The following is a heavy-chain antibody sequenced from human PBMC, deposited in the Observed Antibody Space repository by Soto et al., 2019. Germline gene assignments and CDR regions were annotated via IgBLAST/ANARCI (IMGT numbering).Heavy chain of an antibody. CDR3: ARGSAAGLRYYYYGMDV. V-gene: IGHV4-4*02. D-gene: IGHD6-13*01. J-gene: IGHJ6*02. CDR1: GGSISSSNW. CDR2: IYHSGST. Sequence: SETLSLTCAVSGGSISSSNWWSWVRQPPGKGLEWIGEIYHSGSTNYNPSLKSRVTISVDKSKNQFSLKLSSVTTADTAVDYCARGSAAGLRYYYYGMDVWGQGTTVTVSS.